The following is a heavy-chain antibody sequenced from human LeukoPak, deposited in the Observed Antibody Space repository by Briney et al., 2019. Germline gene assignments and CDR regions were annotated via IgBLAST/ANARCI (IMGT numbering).Heavy chain of an antibody. CDR2: SHNDGNSV. V-gene: IGHV3-74*01. CDR3: AKMKGWRLYDYCMDV. CDR1: GFDFSRYW. Sequence: GGSLRLSCAASGFDFSRYWMHWVRQVPGKEVVWVSHSHNDGNSVFYADSVKGRFTVSRDNSKNTLSLQMNSLRAEDTAVYYCAKMKGWRLYDYCMDVWGKGTTVTVSS. D-gene: IGHD2-15*01. J-gene: IGHJ6*03.